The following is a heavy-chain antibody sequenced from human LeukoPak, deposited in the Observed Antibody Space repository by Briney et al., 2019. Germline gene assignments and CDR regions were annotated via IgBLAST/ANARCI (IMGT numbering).Heavy chain of an antibody. Sequence: SETLSLTCAVYGGSFSGYYWSWIRQPPGKGLEWIGEINHSGSTNYNPSLKSRVTISVDTSKNQFSLKLSSVTAADTAVYYCASRYSSSWYDSGYMDVWGKGTTVTVSS. CDR2: INHSGST. J-gene: IGHJ6*03. D-gene: IGHD6-13*01. V-gene: IGHV4-34*01. CDR3: ASRYSSSWYDSGYMDV. CDR1: GGSFSGYY.